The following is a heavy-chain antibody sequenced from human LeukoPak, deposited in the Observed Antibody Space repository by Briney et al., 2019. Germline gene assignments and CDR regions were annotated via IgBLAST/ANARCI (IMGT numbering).Heavy chain of an antibody. CDR2: INHSGST. Sequence: SETLSLTCAVYGGSFSGYYWSWIRQPPGKGLEWIGEINHSGSTNYNPSLKSRVTISVDTSKNQFSLKLSSVTAADTAVYYCARDDSGSYISNWFDPWGQGTLVTVSS. J-gene: IGHJ5*02. V-gene: IGHV4-34*01. D-gene: IGHD1-26*01. CDR3: ARDDSGSYISNWFDP. CDR1: GGSFSGYY.